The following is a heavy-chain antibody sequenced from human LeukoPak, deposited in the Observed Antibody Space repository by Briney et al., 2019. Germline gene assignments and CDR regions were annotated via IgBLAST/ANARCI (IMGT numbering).Heavy chain of an antibody. CDR3: ARHSSNSGKYAY. CDR1: GGSISSYY. CDR2: VYYSGST. D-gene: IGHD1-26*01. Sequence: SETLSLTCTVSGGSISSYYWSWIRQPPGKGLEWIGYVYYSGSTNYNPSLKSRVTISVDTSKNQFSLKLSSVTAADTAVYYGARHSSNSGKYAYWGQGTLVTVSS. J-gene: IGHJ4*02. V-gene: IGHV4-59*08.